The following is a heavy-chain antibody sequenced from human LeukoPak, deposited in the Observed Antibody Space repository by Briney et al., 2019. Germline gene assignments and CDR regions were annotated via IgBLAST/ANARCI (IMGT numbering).Heavy chain of an antibody. J-gene: IGHJ4*02. D-gene: IGHD1-1*01. CDR3: ARWGGTRQYYFDY. CDR1: GFIFSDYG. V-gene: IGHV3-33*01. CDR2: TRSDGSIK. Sequence: GGSLRLSCAVSGFIFSDYGFHWVRQAPGKGLEWVAVTRSDGSIKQYADSVKGRFTISRDDSTNTLYLQMNFLKSEDTAVYYCARWGGTRQYYFDYWGQGTLVTVSS.